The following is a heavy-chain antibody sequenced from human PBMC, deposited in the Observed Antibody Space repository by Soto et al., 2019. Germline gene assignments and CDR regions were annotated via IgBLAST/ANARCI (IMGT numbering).Heavy chain of an antibody. CDR3: ARDLGYYDSSGYYSDAFDI. J-gene: IGHJ3*02. CDR1: GDNVSSNSAA. D-gene: IGHD3-22*01. V-gene: IGHV6-1*01. CDR2: TYYRSKWYN. Sequence: RSQTLSLTCAISGDNVSSNSAAWNWIRQSPSRGLEWLGRTYYRSKWYNDYAVSVKSRITINPDTSKNQFSLQLNSVTPEDTAVYYCARDLGYYDSSGYYSDAFDIWGQGTMVTVSS.